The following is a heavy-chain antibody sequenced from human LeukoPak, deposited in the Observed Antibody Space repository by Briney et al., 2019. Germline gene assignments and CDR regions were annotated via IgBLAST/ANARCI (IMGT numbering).Heavy chain of an antibody. CDR1: GFTFSSYG. CDR3: ARSGCSGGSCYYYYYYGMDV. J-gene: IGHJ6*02. V-gene: IGHV3-33*01. CDR2: IWYDGSNK. Sequence: GGPLRLSCAASGFTFSSYGMHWVRQAPGKGLEWVAVIWYDGSNKYYADSVKGRFTISRDNSKNTLYLQMNSLRAEDTAVYYCARSGCSGGSCYYYYYYGMDVWGQGTTVTVSS. D-gene: IGHD2-15*01.